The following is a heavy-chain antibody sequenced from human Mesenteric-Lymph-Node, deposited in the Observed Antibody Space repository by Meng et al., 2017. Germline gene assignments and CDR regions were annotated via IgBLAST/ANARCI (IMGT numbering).Heavy chain of an antibody. V-gene: IGHV4-31*03. D-gene: IGHD3-10*01. Sequence: QGQMEASGPGLVTPYQSRSLTCTVSGRSISSGGYYWSWIRQHPGKGLEWIGYIHDSGSTYYNPSLKSRVTISADTSKNQFSLKLSSVTAADTAVYYCARASYGSGSPLGESWFDPWGQGTLVTVSS. CDR2: IHDSGST. J-gene: IGHJ5*02. CDR1: GRSISSGGYY. CDR3: ARASYGSGSPLGESWFDP.